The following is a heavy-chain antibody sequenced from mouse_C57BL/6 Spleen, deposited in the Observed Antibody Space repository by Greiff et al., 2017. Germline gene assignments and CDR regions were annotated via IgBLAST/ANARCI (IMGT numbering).Heavy chain of an antibody. CDR2: IYPGDGDT. CDR3: AIIYCDCGDYFDY. CDR1: GYAFSSSW. Sequence: QVQLQQSGPELVKPGASVKISCKASGYAFSSSWMNWVKQRPGQGLEWIGRIYPGDGDTNYNGKFKGKATLTADKSSSTAYMQLSSLTSEDSAVXFCAIIYCDCGDYFDYWGQGTTLTVSS. V-gene: IGHV1-82*01. D-gene: IGHD2-4*01. J-gene: IGHJ2*01.